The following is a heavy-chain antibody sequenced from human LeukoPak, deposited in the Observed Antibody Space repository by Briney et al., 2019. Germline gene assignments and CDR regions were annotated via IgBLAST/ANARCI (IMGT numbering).Heavy chain of an antibody. J-gene: IGHJ4*02. CDR1: GFTFSSYD. Sequence: PGGSPRLSCAASGFTFSSYDMNWVRQAPGKGLEWVSYISYSASTIHYADSVKGRFTISRDNAKNSLYLQMNSLRAADTAIYYCARDSGRRDLDYWGQGTLVTVSS. V-gene: IGHV3-48*03. CDR3: ARDSGRRDLDY. D-gene: IGHD6-19*01. CDR2: ISYSASTI.